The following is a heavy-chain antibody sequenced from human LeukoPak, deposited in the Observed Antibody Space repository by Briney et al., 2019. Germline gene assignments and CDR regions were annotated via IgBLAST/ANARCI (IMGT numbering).Heavy chain of an antibody. CDR3: ARQHSSGWAPRFDY. CDR2: IYSGGGT. D-gene: IGHD6-19*01. Sequence: GGSLRLSCAASGFTVSSNYMSWVRQAPGKGLEWVSVIYSGGGTYYADSVKGRFTISRDSSNNTLYLQMNSLRAEDTAVYYCARQHSSGWAPRFDYWGQGTLVTVSS. CDR1: GFTVSSNY. J-gene: IGHJ4*02. V-gene: IGHV3-66*04.